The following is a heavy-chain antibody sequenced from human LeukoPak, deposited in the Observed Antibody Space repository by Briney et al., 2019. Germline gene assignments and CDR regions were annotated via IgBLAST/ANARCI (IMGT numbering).Heavy chain of an antibody. CDR3: ARGSISGVATIELDFDY. D-gene: IGHD5-12*01. Sequence: GASVKVSCKASGYTFTSYAMHWVRQAPGQRLEWMGWINAGNGNTKYSPKFQGRVTITRDTSASTAYMELSSLRSEDTAVYYCARGSISGVATIELDFDYWGQGTLVTVSS. CDR2: INAGNGNT. V-gene: IGHV1-3*01. CDR1: GYTFTSYA. J-gene: IGHJ4*02.